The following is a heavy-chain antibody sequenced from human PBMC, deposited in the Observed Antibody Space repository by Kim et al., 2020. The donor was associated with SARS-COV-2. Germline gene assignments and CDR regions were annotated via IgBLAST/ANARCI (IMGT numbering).Heavy chain of an antibody. J-gene: IGHJ4*02. D-gene: IGHD6-19*01. CDR2: MSYDGTDE. Sequence: GGSLRLSCAASGFTFIIYTMHWVRQAPGKGLEWVALMSYDGTDEYYTDSVKGRFTISRDNSKNTLYLQMNSLRPEDTAVYYCARSGKGEWLALNYWGQGALVTVSS. CDR1: GFTFIIYT. V-gene: IGHV3-30-3*01. CDR3: ARSGKGEWLALNY.